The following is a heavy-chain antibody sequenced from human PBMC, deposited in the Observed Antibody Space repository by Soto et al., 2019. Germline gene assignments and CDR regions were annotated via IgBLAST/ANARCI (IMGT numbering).Heavy chain of an antibody. Sequence: ASVKVSCKASGYTFISYGIAWVRQAPGQGLEWMGWISTYNGKTNYAQKFQGRVTMTTDESTSTAYMELSSLRSEDTAVYYCARVGDGSGWYVNYYYYGMDVWGQGTTVTVS. D-gene: IGHD6-19*01. CDR2: ISTYNGKT. V-gene: IGHV1-18*01. CDR3: ARVGDGSGWYVNYYYYGMDV. J-gene: IGHJ6*02. CDR1: GYTFISYG.